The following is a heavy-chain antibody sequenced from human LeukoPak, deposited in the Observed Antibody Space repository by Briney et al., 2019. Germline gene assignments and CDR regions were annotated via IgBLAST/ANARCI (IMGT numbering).Heavy chain of an antibody. J-gene: IGHJ6*02. CDR1: GFTFSSHG. CDR2: IYYDGSNK. Sequence: GGSLRLSCAASGFTFSSHGMHWGRQAPRKGLEGVAVIYYDGSNKYYADSVKGRFTISRDNSKNTLYLQMNSLRAEDTAVYYCARGIAAAGSHQWGFYYYYYGMDVWGQGTTVTVSS. V-gene: IGHV3-33*01. D-gene: IGHD6-13*01. CDR3: ARGIAAAGSHQWGFYYYYYGMDV.